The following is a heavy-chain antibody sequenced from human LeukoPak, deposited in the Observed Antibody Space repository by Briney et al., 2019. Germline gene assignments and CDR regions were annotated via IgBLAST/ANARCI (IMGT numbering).Heavy chain of an antibody. V-gene: IGHV3-48*04. CDR1: GFTFSTYN. D-gene: IGHD6-13*01. CDR3: ATTIIAATMDV. CDR2: ISSSSSTI. Sequence: GGSLRLSCAASGFTFSTYNMNWVRQAPGKGLEWVSYISSSSSTIYYADSVKGRFTISRDNAKNTLYLQMNSLRAEDTAVYYCATTIIAATMDVWGQGTTVTVSS. J-gene: IGHJ6*02.